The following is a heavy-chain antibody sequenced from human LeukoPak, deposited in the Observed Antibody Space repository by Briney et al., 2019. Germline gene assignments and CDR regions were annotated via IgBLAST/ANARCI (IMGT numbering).Heavy chain of an antibody. CDR3: ARDQEGIVVVPAAAQYFDY. CDR2: ISSSSSYI. Sequence: GGSLRLSCAASGFTFSSYSMNWVRQAPGKGLEWVSSISSSSSYIYYADSVKGRFTISRDNAKNSLYLQMNSLRAEDTAVYYCARDQEGIVVVPAAAQYFDYWGQGTLVTVSS. CDR1: GFTFSSYS. D-gene: IGHD2-2*01. J-gene: IGHJ4*02. V-gene: IGHV3-21*01.